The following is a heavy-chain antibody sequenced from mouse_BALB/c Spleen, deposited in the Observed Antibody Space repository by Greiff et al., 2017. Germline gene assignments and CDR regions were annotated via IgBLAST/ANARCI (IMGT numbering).Heavy chain of an antibody. CDR1: GYAFTSYN. J-gene: IGHJ3*01. CDR3: ARSGSSYEFAY. CDR2: IDPYNGGT. Sequence: EVHLVESGPELVKPGASVKVSCKASGYAFTSYNMYWVKQSHGKSLEWIGYIDPYNGGTSYNQKFKGKATLTVDKSSSTAYMHLNSLTSEDSAVYYCARSGSSYEFAYWGQGTLVTVSA. V-gene: IGHV1S135*01. D-gene: IGHD1-1*01.